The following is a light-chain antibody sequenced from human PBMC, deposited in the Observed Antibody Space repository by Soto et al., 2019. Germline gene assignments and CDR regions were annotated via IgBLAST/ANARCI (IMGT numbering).Light chain of an antibody. Sequence: QSALTQPASVSGSPGQSITISCTGTSSDVGGYNYVSWYQQHPGKSPKLMIYEVSNRPSGVSNRLSGSKSGNTASLTISGLQAEDEAYYYCSSYTSSSTLVFGTGTKVTVL. CDR2: EVS. V-gene: IGLV2-14*01. J-gene: IGLJ1*01. CDR1: SSDVGGYNY. CDR3: SSYTSSSTLV.